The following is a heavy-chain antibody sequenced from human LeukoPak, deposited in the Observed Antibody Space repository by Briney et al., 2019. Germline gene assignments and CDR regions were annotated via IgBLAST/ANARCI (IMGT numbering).Heavy chain of an antibody. V-gene: IGHV3-23*01. J-gene: IGHJ4*02. D-gene: IGHD3-22*01. CDR2: ISGSGGST. CDR3: AKSTLIVVITLFDY. CDR1: GFTFSSYG. Sequence: GGSLRLSCAASGFTFSSYGMTWVRQAPGKGLEWVSAISGSGGSTYYADSVEGRFTISRDNSKNTLYLQMNSLRAEDTAVYYCAKSTLIVVITLFDYWGQGTLVTVSS.